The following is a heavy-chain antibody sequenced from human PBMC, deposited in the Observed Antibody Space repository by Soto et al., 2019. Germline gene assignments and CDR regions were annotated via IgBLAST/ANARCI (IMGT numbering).Heavy chain of an antibody. CDR2: VMSKTEGETT. V-gene: IGHV3-15*01. J-gene: IGHJ4*02. CDR3: AAGTGRTDFDY. CDR1: GFSFSNAW. Sequence: EVPLVESGGGLGKPGVSLRLSCAGSGFSFSNAWMSWVRQAPGKGLEWVGRVMSKTEGETTDYAAPVRGRFTVSRDDSKSTVYLQMNSLRNEDTAVYYCAAGTGRTDFDYWGQGTLVTVSS. D-gene: IGHD3-10*01.